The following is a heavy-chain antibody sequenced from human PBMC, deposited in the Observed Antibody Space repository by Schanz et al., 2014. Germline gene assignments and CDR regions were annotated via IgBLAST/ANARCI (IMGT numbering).Heavy chain of an antibody. Sequence: CAASGFTFSSYAMSWVRQAPGKGLEWVSGISGSGGSTYYADSVKGRFTISRDNSKNSLYLQMKRQRAEDTPVYQCESPSGHGAFGIYVGTGREAYVMD. CDR1: GFTFSSYA. CDR3: ESPSGHGAFGIYVGTGREAYVMD. V-gene: IGHV3-23*01. D-gene: IGHD5-12*01. J-gene: IGHJ6*03. CDR2: ISGSGGST.